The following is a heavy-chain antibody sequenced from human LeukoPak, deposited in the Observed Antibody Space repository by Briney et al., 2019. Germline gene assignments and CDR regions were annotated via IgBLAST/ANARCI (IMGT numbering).Heavy chain of an antibody. CDR3: ATPGKIVATTGAEYFQH. CDR1: GGTFISYA. CDR2: IIPIFGTA. Sequence: SVKVSCKASGGTFISYAISWVRQAPGQGLEWMGGIIPIFGTANYAQKFQGRVTITADESTSTAYMELSSLRSEDTAVYYCATPGKIVATTGAEYFQHWGQGTLVTVSS. J-gene: IGHJ1*01. V-gene: IGHV1-69*13. D-gene: IGHD5-12*01.